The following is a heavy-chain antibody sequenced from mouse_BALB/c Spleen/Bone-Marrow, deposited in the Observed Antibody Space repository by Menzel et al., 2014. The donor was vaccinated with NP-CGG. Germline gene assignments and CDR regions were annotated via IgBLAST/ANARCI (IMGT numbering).Heavy chain of an antibody. Sequence: EVQLQQSGAELVRSGASVKLSCTASGFNIKDYYMHWVKQRPEQGLEWIGWIDPGNGDTEYAPKSQGKATMTADTSSNTAYLQLSSLTSEDTAVYYCNAEHGNYHYFDYWGQGTTLTVSS. D-gene: IGHD6-1*01. CDR2: IDPGNGDT. CDR1: GFNIKDYY. J-gene: IGHJ2*01. CDR3: NAEHGNYHYFDY. V-gene: IGHV14-4*02.